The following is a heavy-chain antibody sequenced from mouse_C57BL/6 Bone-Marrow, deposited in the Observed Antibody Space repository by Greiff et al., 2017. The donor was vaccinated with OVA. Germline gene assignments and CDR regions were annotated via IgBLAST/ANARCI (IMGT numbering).Heavy chain of an antibody. Sequence: EVKLMESGGGLVQPKGSLKLSCAASGFSFNPYAMNWVRQAPGKGLEWVARLRSKSNNYATYYADSVKDRFTISRDDSESMLYLKMNNSKTEDTARYYCATLGDYAMDYWGKGTTLTVSS. D-gene: IGHD1-1*02. J-gene: IGHJ2*01. CDR3: ATLGDYAMDY. V-gene: IGHV10-1*01. CDR2: LRSKSNNYAT. CDR1: GFSFNPYA.